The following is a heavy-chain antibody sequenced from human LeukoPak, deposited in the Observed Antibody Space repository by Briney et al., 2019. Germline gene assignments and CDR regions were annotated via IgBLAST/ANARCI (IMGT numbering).Heavy chain of an antibody. V-gene: IGHV3-48*01. J-gene: IGHJ4*02. D-gene: IGHD4-17*01. Sequence: GGSLRLSCAASGFTFSSYNMNWVRQAPGKGLEWVSYISSSSSTIYYADSVKGRFTISRDNAKNSLYLQMNSLRAEDTAVYYCARGDYVLIDYWGQGTLVTVSS. CDR1: GFTFSSYN. CDR3: ARGDYVLIDY. CDR2: ISSSSSTI.